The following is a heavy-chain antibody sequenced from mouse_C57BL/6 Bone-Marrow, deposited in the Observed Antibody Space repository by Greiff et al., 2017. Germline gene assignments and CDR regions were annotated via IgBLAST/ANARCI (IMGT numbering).Heavy chain of an antibody. CDR1: GYNFTSYW. J-gene: IGHJ1*03. V-gene: IGHV1-64*01. CDR3: APYGNYWYFDV. Sequence: QVQLQQPGAELVKPGASVKLSCKASGYNFTSYWMHWVKQRPGQGLEWIGMIHPNSGSTNYNEKFKSKATLTVDKSSSTASMQLSSLTSEDSAVDYCAPYGNYWYFDVWGTGTTVTVAS. CDR2: IHPNSGST. D-gene: IGHD1-1*02.